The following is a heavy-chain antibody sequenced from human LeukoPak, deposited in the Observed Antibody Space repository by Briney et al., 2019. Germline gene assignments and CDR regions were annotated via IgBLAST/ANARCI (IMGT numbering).Heavy chain of an antibody. D-gene: IGHD2-8*01. Sequence: SVNVSRKASGYSFIDYYIHWVRQAPGQGLEGMGWMNPRTGDTRYQEKFQGRVAMTRETSITTAYMELSGLNSDDTAMYFCTRDVIMGYQQGYFDPWGQGTLVTVSS. J-gene: IGHJ5*02. CDR2: MNPRTGDT. CDR3: TRDVIMGYQQGYFDP. CDR1: GYSFIDYY. V-gene: IGHV1-2*02.